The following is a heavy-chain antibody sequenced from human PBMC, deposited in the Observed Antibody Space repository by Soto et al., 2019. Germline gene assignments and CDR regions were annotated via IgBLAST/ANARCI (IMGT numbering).Heavy chain of an antibody. V-gene: IGHV3-30*18. J-gene: IGHJ4*02. CDR3: AKMSVAESQPRYYFDY. D-gene: IGHD6-19*01. CDR1: GFTFSSYG. CDR2: ISYDGSNK. Sequence: QVQLVESGGGVVQPGRSLRLSCAASGFTFSSYGMHWVRQAPGKGLEWVAGISYDGSNKYYADSVKGRFTISRDNSKNPLYLQMNSLRAEDTAVYYCAKMSVAESQPRYYFDYWGQGTLVTVSS.